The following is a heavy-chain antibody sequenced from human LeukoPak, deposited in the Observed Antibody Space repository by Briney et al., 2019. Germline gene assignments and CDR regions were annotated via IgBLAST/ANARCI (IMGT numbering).Heavy chain of an antibody. CDR3: AGGRRILVGPENAGDFFDY. CDR2: IKPNSGAT. J-gene: IGHJ4*01. V-gene: IGHV1-2*02. D-gene: IGHD2-21*01. Sequence: GASVKVSCKASGYTFTDYYLLWVRQAPGQGLEWMGWIKPNSGATDYAQNFQARVTMTRDTSSGTAYLDLSGLTSDDTAVYYCAGGRRILVGPENAGDFFDYWAKEPWSSSPQ. CDR1: GYTFTDYY.